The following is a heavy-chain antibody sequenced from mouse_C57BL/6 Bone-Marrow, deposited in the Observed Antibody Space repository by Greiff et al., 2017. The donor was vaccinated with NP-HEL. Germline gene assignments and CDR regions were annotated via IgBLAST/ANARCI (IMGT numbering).Heavy chain of an antibody. CDR2: IYPGDGDT. CDR3: ARGAY. V-gene: IGHV1-80*01. J-gene: IGHJ3*01. Sequence: QVQLQQSGAELVKPGASVKISCKASGYEFSNYWLHWVKQRPGKGLEWIGQIYPGDGDTNYNGKFKDKATLTADKSSSTAYMQLSRLTSEYSAVYFFARGAYWGQGTLVTVSA. CDR1: GYEFSNYW.